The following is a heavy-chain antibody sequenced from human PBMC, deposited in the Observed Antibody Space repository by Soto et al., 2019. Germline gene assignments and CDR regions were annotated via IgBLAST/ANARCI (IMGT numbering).Heavy chain of an antibody. CDR3: ASESRYCSGGSCYFLPGIDY. D-gene: IGHD2-15*01. CDR1: GCTFSSYA. Sequence: QVQLVQSGAEVKKPGSSVKVSCKASGCTFSSYAISWVRQAPGQGLEWMGGIIPIFGTANYAQKFQGRVTITADESMSTADMEPRSLRSEDPAVYCCASESRYCSGGSCYFLPGIDYWGRGTLVTVSS. V-gene: IGHV1-69*12. J-gene: IGHJ4*02. CDR2: IIPIFGTA.